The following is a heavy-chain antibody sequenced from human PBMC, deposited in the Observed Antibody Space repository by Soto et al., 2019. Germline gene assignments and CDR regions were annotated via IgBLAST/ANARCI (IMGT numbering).Heavy chain of an antibody. D-gene: IGHD4-17*01. Sequence: SETLSLTCAVSGGSISSGGYSWSWIRQPPGKGLEWIGYIYHSGSTYYNPSLKSRVTISVDRSKNQFSLKLSSVTAADTAVYYCARVSTVTTYFDYWGQGTLVTVSS. CDR2: IYHSGST. V-gene: IGHV4-30-2*01. J-gene: IGHJ4*02. CDR1: GGSISSGGYS. CDR3: ARVSTVTTYFDY.